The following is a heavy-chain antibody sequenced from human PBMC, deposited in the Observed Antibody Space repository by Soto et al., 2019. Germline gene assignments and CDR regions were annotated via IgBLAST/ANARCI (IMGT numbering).Heavy chain of an antibody. Sequence: PSETLSLTCGVYGGSFSGYYCSWIRQPPGKGLDCIGKFNNSGSTNYTPSLKSRVTISVDTSKNPFSLKLSSVTAADTAVYYCARAHIVVVVAATLWFDPWGQGTLVTVSS. CDR2: FNNSGST. CDR3: ARAHIVVVVAATLWFDP. D-gene: IGHD2-15*01. CDR1: GGSFSGYY. V-gene: IGHV4-34*01. J-gene: IGHJ5*02.